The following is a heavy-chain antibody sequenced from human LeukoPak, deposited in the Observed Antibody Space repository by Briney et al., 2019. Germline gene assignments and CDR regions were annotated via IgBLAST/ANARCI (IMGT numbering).Heavy chain of an antibody. Sequence: GESLRLSCVASGITLSTHGVSWVRQAPGKGLEWVSAIRGYGETTFYADSVKGRFTFSRDNSENTLYLQMSSLRADDTAIYYCEIRDDNYDLTWGQGTLVTVSS. CDR3: EIRDDNYDLT. CDR1: GITLSTHG. D-gene: IGHD3/OR15-3a*01. CDR2: IRGYGETT. V-gene: IGHV3-23*01. J-gene: IGHJ5*02.